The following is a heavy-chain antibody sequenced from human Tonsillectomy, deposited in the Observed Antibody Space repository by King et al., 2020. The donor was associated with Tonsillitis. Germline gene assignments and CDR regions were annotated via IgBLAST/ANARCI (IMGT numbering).Heavy chain of an antibody. CDR1: GGSFGGYY. V-gene: IGHV4-34*01. CDR2: INHSGST. CDR3: ARWSIAVAGGYTNYYGMDV. J-gene: IGHJ6*02. D-gene: IGHD6-19*01. Sequence: VQLQQWGAGLLKPSETLSLTCAVYGGSFGGYYWSWIRQPPGKGLEWIGEINHSGSTNYNPSLKSRVTISVDTSKNQFSLKLSSVTAADTAVYYCARWSIAVAGGYTNYYGMDVWGQGTTVTVSS.